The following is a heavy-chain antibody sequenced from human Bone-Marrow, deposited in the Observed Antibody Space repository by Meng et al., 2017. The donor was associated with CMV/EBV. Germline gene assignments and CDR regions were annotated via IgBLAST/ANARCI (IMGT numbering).Heavy chain of an antibody. J-gene: IGHJ4*02. CDR1: GFTFSSYA. V-gene: IGHV3-21*01. CDR3: ARDRGRSSSPVEGY. CDR2: ISSSSSYI. Sequence: GESLKISCAASGFTFSSYAMSWVRQAPGKGLEWVSSISSSSSYIYYADSVKGRFTISRDNAKSSLYLQMNSLRAEDTAVYYCARDRGRSSSPVEGYWGQGTLVTVSS. D-gene: IGHD6-13*01.